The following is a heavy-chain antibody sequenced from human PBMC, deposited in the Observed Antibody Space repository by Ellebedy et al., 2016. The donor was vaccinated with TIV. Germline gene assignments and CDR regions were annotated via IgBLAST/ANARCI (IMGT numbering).Heavy chain of an antibody. V-gene: IGHV4-34*01. CDR2: INHSGST. J-gene: IGHJ5*02. D-gene: IGHD2-2*02. CDR3: ARGGLVVPAAISEQVAVWFDP. Sequence: SETLSLTXAVYGGSFSGYYWSWIRQPPGKGLEWIGEINHSGSTNYNPSLKSRVTISVDTSKNQFSLKLSSVTAADTAVYYCARGGLVVPAAISEQVAVWFDPWGQGTLVTVSS. CDR1: GGSFSGYY.